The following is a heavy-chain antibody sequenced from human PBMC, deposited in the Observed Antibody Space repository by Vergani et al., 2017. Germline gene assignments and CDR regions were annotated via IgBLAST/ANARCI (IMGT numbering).Heavy chain of an antibody. CDR2: YYTGGGT. Sequence: QVQLQESGPGLVRPSQTLSLTCTAPGGSISSGSYYWSSFRQPAGKGLEWIGRYYTGGGTSYNPSLKSRVTVSVDTAKNQFSLQLSSITAADTAVYYCARDPLYSTAWPFHLLYMDVWGQGTTVTVSS. J-gene: IGHJ6*02. D-gene: IGHD6-13*01. CDR1: GGSISSGSYY. V-gene: IGHV4-61*02. CDR3: ARDPLYSTAWPFHLLYMDV.